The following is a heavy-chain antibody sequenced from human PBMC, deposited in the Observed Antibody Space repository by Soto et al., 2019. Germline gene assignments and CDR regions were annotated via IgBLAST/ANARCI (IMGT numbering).Heavy chain of an antibody. CDR3: ARDLSGKTYYYYGMDV. D-gene: IGHD5-12*01. CDR2: IIPIFGTA. J-gene: IGHJ6*02. Sequence: QVQLVQSGAEVKKPGSSVKVSCKASGGTFSSYAISWVRQAPGQGLEWMGGIIPIFGTANYAQKFQGRVTITADKSTSTAHMELSSLRSEDTAVYYCARDLSGKTYYYYGMDVWGQGTTVTVSS. CDR1: GGTFSSYA. V-gene: IGHV1-69*06.